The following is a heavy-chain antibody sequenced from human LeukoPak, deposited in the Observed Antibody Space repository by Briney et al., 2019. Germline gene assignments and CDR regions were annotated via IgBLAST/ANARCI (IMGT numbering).Heavy chain of an antibody. Sequence: GGSLRPSCAASGFTFSSYSMNCVRQTPGKGLEWVSSISSSSSYIYYADSVKGRFTISRDNAKNSLYLQMNSLRAEDTAVYYCARVQSEITMVRGVIKYYYYGMDVWGKGTTITVSS. V-gene: IGHV3-21*01. CDR3: ARVQSEITMVRGVIKYYYYGMDV. D-gene: IGHD3-10*01. CDR2: ISSSSSYI. CDR1: GFTFSSYS. J-gene: IGHJ6*04.